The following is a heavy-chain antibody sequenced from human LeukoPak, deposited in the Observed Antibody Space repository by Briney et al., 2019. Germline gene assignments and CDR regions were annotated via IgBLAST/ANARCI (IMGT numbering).Heavy chain of an antibody. D-gene: IGHD1-20*01. CDR2: IYYSGST. V-gene: IGHV4-59*01. Sequence: SETLSLTCTVSGGSISSYYWSWLRQPPGKGLEWIGYIYYSGSTNYNPSLKSRVTISVDTSKNQFSLKLSSVTAADTAVYYCARVGNWNDARGNYYYYMDVWGKGTTVTVSS. J-gene: IGHJ6*03. CDR3: ARVGNWNDARGNYYYYMDV. CDR1: GGSISSYY.